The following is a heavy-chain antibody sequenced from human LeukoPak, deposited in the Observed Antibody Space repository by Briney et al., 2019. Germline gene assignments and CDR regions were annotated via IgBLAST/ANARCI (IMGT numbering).Heavy chain of an antibody. CDR1: GFTLSSYW. CDR2: INNDGVST. D-gene: IGHD5-12*01. V-gene: IGHV3-74*01. J-gene: IGHJ4*02. CDR3: ARKPLSGGYGGTIDY. Sequence: PGGSLRLSGAPSGFTLSSYWMHWVRQVPGKGLEWLSRINNDGVSTSYADSVKGRFTISRDNAKNTLYLRMNSLRAEDTAIYYCARKPLSGGYGGTIDYWGQGTLVTVSS.